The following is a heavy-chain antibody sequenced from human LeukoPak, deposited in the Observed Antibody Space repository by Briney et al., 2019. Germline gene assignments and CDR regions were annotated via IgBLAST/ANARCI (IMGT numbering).Heavy chain of an antibody. CDR2: INHSGST. D-gene: IGHD2-2*01. J-gene: IGHJ4*02. CDR1: GGSFSGYY. Sequence: MASETLSLTCAVYGGSFSGYYWSWIRQPPGKGLEWIGEINHSGSTNYNPSLKSRVTISVDTSKNQFSLKLSSVTAADTAVYYCARNLAHGIVVVPAASLLGFDYWGQGTLVTVSS. CDR3: ARNLAHGIVVVPAASLLGFDY. V-gene: IGHV4-34*01.